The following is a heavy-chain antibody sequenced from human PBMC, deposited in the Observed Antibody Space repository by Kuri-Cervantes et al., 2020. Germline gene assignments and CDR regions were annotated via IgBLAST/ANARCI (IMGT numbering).Heavy chain of an antibody. D-gene: IGHD6-19*01. CDR1: GFTFSDYF. V-gene: IGHV3-11*04. CDR2: ISTSGGTI. J-gene: IGHJ4*02. CDR3: ARDGAVTNYFDY. Sequence: GESLKISCAASGFTFSDYFMSWIRQAPGKGLEWVSYISTSGGTIYYADSVKGRFTISRDNAKNSLYLQMNSLRVEDTAAYYCARDGAVTNYFDYWGQGTLVTVSS.